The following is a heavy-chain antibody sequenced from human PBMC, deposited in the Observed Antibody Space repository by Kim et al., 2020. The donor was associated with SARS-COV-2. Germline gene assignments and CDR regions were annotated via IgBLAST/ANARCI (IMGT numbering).Heavy chain of an antibody. CDR1: GYTFTSYD. D-gene: IGHD2-15*01. Sequence: ASVKVSCKASGYTFTSYDINWVRQATGQGLEWMGWMNPNSGNTGYAQKFQGRVTMTRNTSISTAYMELSSLRSEDTAVYYCARSGSYIVVADYYYYGMDVWGQGTTVTVSS. V-gene: IGHV1-8*01. CDR3: ARSGSYIVVADYYYYGMDV. J-gene: IGHJ6*02. CDR2: MNPNSGNT.